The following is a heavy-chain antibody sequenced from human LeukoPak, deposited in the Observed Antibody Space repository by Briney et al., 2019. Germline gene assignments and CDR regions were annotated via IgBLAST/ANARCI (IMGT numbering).Heavy chain of an antibody. V-gene: IGHV4-34*01. D-gene: IGHD4-23*01. CDR1: GGSFSGYY. CDR3: ARGDSTVTPKYFQY. J-gene: IGHJ1*01. Sequence: PSETLSLTCAVYGGSFSGYYWSWIRQPPGKGLEGIGEINHSGSTNYNPSLKSRVTISVDTSKNQFSLKLSSVTAADTAVYYCARGDSTVTPKYFQYWGQGTLVTVSS. CDR2: INHSGST.